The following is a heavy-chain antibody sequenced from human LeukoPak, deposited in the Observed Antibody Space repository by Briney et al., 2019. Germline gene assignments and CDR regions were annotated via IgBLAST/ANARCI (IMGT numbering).Heavy chain of an antibody. V-gene: IGHV3-30*02. J-gene: IGHJ6*03. D-gene: IGHD2-2*01. CDR3: ARGPAISYYSMDV. CDR1: GFIFSGYG. CDR2: IRYDGS. Sequence: PGGSLRLSCAASGFIFSGYGMHWVRQAPDKGLEWVAFIRYDGSNYADSVKGRFTISRDNYKNTLYLQMNSLRAEGMTLYYCARGPAISYYSMDVWGKGTTVTVSS.